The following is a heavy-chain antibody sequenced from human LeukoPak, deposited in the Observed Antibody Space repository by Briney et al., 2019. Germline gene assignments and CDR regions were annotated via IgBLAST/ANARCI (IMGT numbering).Heavy chain of an antibody. V-gene: IGHV3-30*02. Sequence: GGSLRLSCAASGFTFSSYGVHWVRQAPGKGLEWVAFIRYDGSNKYYADSVKGRFTISRDNSKNTLYLQMNSLRAEDTAVYYCAKEGRFLESFYYMDVWGKGTTVTVSS. D-gene: IGHD3-3*01. CDR3: AKEGRFLESFYYMDV. J-gene: IGHJ6*03. CDR2: IRYDGSNK. CDR1: GFTFSSYG.